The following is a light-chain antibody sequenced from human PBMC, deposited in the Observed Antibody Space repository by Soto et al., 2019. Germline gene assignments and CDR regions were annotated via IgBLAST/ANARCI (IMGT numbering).Light chain of an antibody. V-gene: IGKV1-12*01. CDR1: RDMSNS. CDR3: QQTSAFPRT. J-gene: IGKJ1*01. CDR2: GAS. Sequence: DIQMTQSPSSVSACVGDRLTITCRASRDMSNSLAWYQQTPGKAPKLLLRGASSLHRGVPSRFSGGGAGTEFTLTISSLQPEDFATYYCQQTSAFPRTVGQGTKVDIK.